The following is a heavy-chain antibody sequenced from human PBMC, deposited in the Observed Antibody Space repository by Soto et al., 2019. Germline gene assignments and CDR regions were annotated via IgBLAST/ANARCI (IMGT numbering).Heavy chain of an antibody. CDR3: SRDVVVGAKALNY. Sequence: EVQLVESGGGSVQPGGSLRLSCAASGFTFSTHWMHWVRQAPGKGLVWVSRIVSDGSTTNYADSVKGRFTISRDNAKNSLYLQMNSLRVEDTAVYFCSRDVVVGAKALNYWGQGALVTVSS. V-gene: IGHV3-74*01. J-gene: IGHJ4*02. CDR2: IVSDGSTT. D-gene: IGHD2-15*01. CDR1: GFTFSTHW.